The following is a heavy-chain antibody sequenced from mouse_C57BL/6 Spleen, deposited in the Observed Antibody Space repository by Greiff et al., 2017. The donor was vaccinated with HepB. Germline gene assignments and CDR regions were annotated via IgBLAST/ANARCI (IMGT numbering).Heavy chain of an antibody. D-gene: IGHD3-1*01. V-gene: IGHV5-4*01. Sequence: EVQRVESGGGLVKPGGSLKLSCAASGFTFSSYAMSWVRQTPEKRLEWVATISDGGSYTYYPDNVKGRFTISRDNANNNLYLQMSHLKAEDTSMYYCARARGSAGSGFADWGQGTLVTVSA. CDR1: GFTFSSYA. CDR2: ISDGGSYT. CDR3: ARARGSAGSGFAD. J-gene: IGHJ3*01.